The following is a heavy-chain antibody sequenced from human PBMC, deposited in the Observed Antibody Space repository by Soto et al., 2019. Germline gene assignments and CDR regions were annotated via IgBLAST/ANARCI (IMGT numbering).Heavy chain of an antibody. J-gene: IGHJ4*02. D-gene: IGHD3-22*01. CDR3: ARGLIYYDSSGLDY. CDR1: GYTFTSYG. V-gene: IGHV1-18*01. Sequence: AASVKVSCKASGYTFTSYGISWVRQAPGQGLEWMGWISAYNGNTNYAQKLQGRVTMTTDTSTSTAYMELRSLRSDDTAVYYCARGLIYYDSSGLDYWGKGTLVTVSS. CDR2: ISAYNGNT.